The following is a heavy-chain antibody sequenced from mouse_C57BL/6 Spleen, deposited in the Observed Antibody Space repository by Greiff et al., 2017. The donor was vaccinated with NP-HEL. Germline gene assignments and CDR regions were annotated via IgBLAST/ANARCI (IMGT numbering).Heavy chain of an antibody. D-gene: IGHD1-1*01. V-gene: IGHV5-17*01. CDR2: ISSGSSTI. CDR3: ARGTVEYAMDY. Sequence: EVMLVESGGGLVKPGGSLKLSCAASGFTFSDYGMHWVRQAPEKGLEWVAYISSGSSTIYYADTVKGRFTISRDNAKNTLFLQMTSLRSEDTAMYYCARGTVEYAMDYWGQGTSVTVSS. CDR1: GFTFSDYG. J-gene: IGHJ4*01.